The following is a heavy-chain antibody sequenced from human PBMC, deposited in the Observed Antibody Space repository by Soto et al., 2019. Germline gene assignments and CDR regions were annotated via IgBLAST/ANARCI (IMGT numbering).Heavy chain of an antibody. J-gene: IGHJ4*02. CDR3: ARLMATIWPYFDY. D-gene: IGHD5-12*01. Sequence: QVTLKEPGPVLVKPTETLTLTCTVSGFSLSNARMGVSWIRQPPGKALEWLAHIFSNDEKSYSTSLKSRLTISKDTSKSQVVLTMTNMDPVDTATYYCARLMATIWPYFDYWGQGTLVTVSS. V-gene: IGHV2-26*01. CDR2: IFSNDEK. CDR1: GFSLSNARMG.